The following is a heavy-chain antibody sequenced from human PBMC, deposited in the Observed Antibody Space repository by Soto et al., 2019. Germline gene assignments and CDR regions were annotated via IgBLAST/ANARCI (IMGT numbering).Heavy chain of an antibody. J-gene: IGHJ4*02. CDR1: GYTFTSYY. Sequence: ASVKVSCKASGYTFTSYYMHWVRQAPGQGLEWMGIINPSGGSTSYAQKFQGRVTMTRDTSTSTVYMELSSLRSEDTAVYYCARAGYYGAGSDACGSWGQGTMVTVSS. CDR3: ARAGYYGAGSDACGS. CDR2: INPSGGST. D-gene: IGHD3-10*01. V-gene: IGHV1-46*01.